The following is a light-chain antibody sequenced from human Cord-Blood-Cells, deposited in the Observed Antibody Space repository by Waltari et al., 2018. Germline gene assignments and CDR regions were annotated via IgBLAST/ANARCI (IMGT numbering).Light chain of an antibody. CDR1: ALPKQY. V-gene: IGLV3-25*02. CDR3: QSADSSGTYWV. CDR2: KDS. Sequence: SYELTPPPSVSVSPGQTARITCSGDALPKQYAYCYQQKPGQAPVLVIYKDSERPSGIPERFSGASSGTTVTLTISGVQAEDEADYYCQSADSSGTYWVFGGGTKLTVL. J-gene: IGLJ3*02.